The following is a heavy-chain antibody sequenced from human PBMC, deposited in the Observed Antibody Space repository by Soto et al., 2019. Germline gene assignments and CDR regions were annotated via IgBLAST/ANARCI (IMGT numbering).Heavy chain of an antibody. CDR3: ARHTPAISISDH. D-gene: IGHD2-15*01. CDR2: IYYSGST. CDR1: GGCISSSSYY. Sequence: SETLALTCTVSGGCISSSSYYWGWIRQPPGKGLEWIGSIYYSGSTYYNPSLKSRVTISVDTSKNQFSLKLSSVTAADTAVYYCARHTPAISISDHWGQGTLVTVS. J-gene: IGHJ4*02. V-gene: IGHV4-39*01.